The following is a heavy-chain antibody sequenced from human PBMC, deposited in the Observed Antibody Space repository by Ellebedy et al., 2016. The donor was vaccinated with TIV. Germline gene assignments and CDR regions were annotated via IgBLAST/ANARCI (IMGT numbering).Heavy chain of an antibody. CDR2: VRKDGNNR. J-gene: IGHJ4*02. CDR3: IRPAGVY. Sequence: GESLKISCVTSGFTFSDYGMHWVRQAPGRGLEWVAFVRKDGNNRYLADSVRGRFTISRDNSKNTMYLQMKSLRPDDTAVYYCIRPAGVYWGQGTLVTVSS. CDR1: GFTFSDYG. D-gene: IGHD3-10*01. V-gene: IGHV3-30*02.